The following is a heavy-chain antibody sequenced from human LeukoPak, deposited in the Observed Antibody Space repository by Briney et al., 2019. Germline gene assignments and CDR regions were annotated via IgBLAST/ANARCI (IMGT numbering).Heavy chain of an antibody. D-gene: IGHD3-10*01. V-gene: IGHV4-59*12. J-gene: IGHJ5*02. Sequence: PSETLSLTCTVSGGSISSYYWSWVRQPPGKGLEWIGFVYYTGSTNYSPSLKSRVTISVDTSKNQFSLKLRSVTAADTAVYYCARDGDYGSGWFDPWGQGTLVTVSS. CDR3: ARDGDYGSGWFDP. CDR2: VYYTGST. CDR1: GGSISSYY.